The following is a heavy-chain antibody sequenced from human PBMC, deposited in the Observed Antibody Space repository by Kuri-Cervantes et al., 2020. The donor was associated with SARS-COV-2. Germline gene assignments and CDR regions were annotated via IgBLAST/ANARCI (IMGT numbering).Heavy chain of an antibody. CDR3: ARADFWSTYYFDY. V-gene: IGHV3-11*04. CDR1: GFTFGDYY. CDR2: ISSSGSTI. Sequence: GESLKISCAASGFTFGDYYMSWIRQAPGKGLEWVSYISSSGSTIYYADSVKGRFTISRDNAKNSLYLQMNSLRAEDTAVYYCARADFWSTYYFDYWGQGTLVTVSS. D-gene: IGHD3-3*01. J-gene: IGHJ4*02.